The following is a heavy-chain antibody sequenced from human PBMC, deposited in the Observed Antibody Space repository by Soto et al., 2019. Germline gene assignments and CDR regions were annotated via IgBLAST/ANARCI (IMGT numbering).Heavy chain of an antibody. V-gene: IGHV1-58*01. Sequence: SVKVSCKASGFTFTSSAVQWVRQARGQRLEWIGWIVVGSGNTNYAQKFQERVTITRDMSTSTAYMELSSLRSEDTAVYYCAASSRTTNFRYYYYGMDVWGQGTTVTVSS. CDR3: AASSRTTNFRYYYYGMDV. CDR2: IVVGSGNT. D-gene: IGHD1-7*01. J-gene: IGHJ6*02. CDR1: GFTFTSSA.